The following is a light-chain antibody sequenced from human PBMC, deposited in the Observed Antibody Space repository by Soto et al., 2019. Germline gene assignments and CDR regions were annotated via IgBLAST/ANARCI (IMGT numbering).Light chain of an antibody. CDR3: QQYNSHWT. Sequence: IGMTQSPAALPVSPGERATLSCRASQTIYSNVAWYQQRPGQPPRLLIYRSSSRATGIPARFSGSGSGTEFTLTISSLQPDDFATYYCQQYNSHWTFGQGTKVDIK. J-gene: IGKJ1*01. V-gene: IGKV3-15*01. CDR1: QTIYSN. CDR2: RSS.